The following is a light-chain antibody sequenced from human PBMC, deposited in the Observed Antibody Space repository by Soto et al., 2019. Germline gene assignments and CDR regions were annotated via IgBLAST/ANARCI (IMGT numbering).Light chain of an antibody. V-gene: IGKV1-27*01. CDR3: QQYNSYSWT. CDR1: QGIAKY. J-gene: IGKJ1*01. Sequence: DNKLTQSESSLSASIGDRIAITFRASQGIAKYLAWYQQTPGKVPKLLIYAASTLQSGVPSRFSGSGSGTEFTLTISSLQPDDFATYYCQQYNSYSWTFGQGTKV. CDR2: AAS.